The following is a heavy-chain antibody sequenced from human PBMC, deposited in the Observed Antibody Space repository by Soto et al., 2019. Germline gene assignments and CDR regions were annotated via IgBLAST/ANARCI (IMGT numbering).Heavy chain of an antibody. J-gene: IGHJ6*02. CDR1: GYTLTELS. Sequence: GASVKVSCKVSGYTLTELSMHWVRQAPGKGLEWMGGFDPEDGETIYAQKFQGRVTMTEDTSTDTAYMELSSLRAEDTAVYYCARDPIAAAGYYYYGMDVWGQGTTVTVSS. CDR3: ARDPIAAAGYYYYGMDV. D-gene: IGHD6-13*01. CDR2: FDPEDGET. V-gene: IGHV1-24*01.